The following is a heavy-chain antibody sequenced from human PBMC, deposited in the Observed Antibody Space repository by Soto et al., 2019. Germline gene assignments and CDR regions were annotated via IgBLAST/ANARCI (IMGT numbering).Heavy chain of an antibody. J-gene: IGHJ4*02. V-gene: IGHV3-23*01. CDR2: ISRSGAST. Sequence: HPWGSLKLSCASSGFXFSSYAMTWVRQAPGKGLEWVSGISRSGASTFNADSVKGRFTISRDNSKNTLYLQMNSLRADDAAVYYCAKGGSSTSRPYYFDYWGQGPLVTVSS. CDR1: GFXFSSYA. D-gene: IGHD1-26*01. CDR3: AKGGSSTSRPYYFDY.